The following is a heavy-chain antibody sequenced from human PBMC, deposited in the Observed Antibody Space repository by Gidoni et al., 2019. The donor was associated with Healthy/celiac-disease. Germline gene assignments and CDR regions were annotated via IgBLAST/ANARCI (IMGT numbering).Heavy chain of an antibody. J-gene: IGHJ6*03. CDR1: GGSISSSSYY. Sequence: QLQLQESGPGLVKPSETLSLTCTVSGGSISSSSYYWGWIRQPPGKGLEWIGSIYYSGSTYYNPSLKSRVTISVDTSKNQFSLKLSSVTAADTAVYYCARLRGSSPRPGRYYMDVWGKGTTVTVSS. D-gene: IGHD2-15*01. CDR2: IYYSGST. CDR3: ARLRGSSPRPGRYYMDV. V-gene: IGHV4-39*01.